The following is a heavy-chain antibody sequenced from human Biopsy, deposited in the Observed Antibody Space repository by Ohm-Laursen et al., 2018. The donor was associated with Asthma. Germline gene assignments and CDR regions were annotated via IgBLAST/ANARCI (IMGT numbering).Heavy chain of an antibody. Sequence: SLRLSCAASGFSFSSCGMDWVRQAPGKGLEWVSRMTWNSGNIDYAVSVKGRFTISRDNAKNSLYLQMQSLRPEDTAFYYCAKSADYYDSTDYLDFWGRGTLVTVSS. D-gene: IGHD3-22*01. CDR1: GFSFSSCG. J-gene: IGHJ4*01. CDR2: MTWNSGNI. CDR3: AKSADYYDSTDYLDF. V-gene: IGHV3-9*01.